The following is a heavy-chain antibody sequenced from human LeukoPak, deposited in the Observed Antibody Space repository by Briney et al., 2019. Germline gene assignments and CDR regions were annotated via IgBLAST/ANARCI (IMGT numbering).Heavy chain of an antibody. Sequence: PSETLSLTCTVSGGSITTGSYYWIWIRQPAGKGLEWIGRIYTTGSTDYNPSLKSRVTISVDTSKNQFSLKLSSVTAADTAVYYCARAGIRLGGLWYFDYWGQGTLVTVSS. V-gene: IGHV4-61*02. CDR2: IYTTGST. J-gene: IGHJ4*02. CDR1: GGSITTGSYY. CDR3: ARAGIRLGGLWYFDY. D-gene: IGHD3-16*01.